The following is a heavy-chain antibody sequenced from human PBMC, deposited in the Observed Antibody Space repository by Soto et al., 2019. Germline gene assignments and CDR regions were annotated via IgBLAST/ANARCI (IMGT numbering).Heavy chain of an antibody. V-gene: IGHV3-9*01. CDR2: ISLNSGSI. Sequence: GGSLKLSCAASGFTFDDYAMHWFRQAPGKGLEWVSGISLNSGSIGYADSVKVRFTISRDNAKTSLYLQMNSLRAEDTALTYCAKESSGYYYGSYFDYWGQGTLVTVSS. CDR1: GFTFDDYA. J-gene: IGHJ4*02. D-gene: IGHD3-22*01. CDR3: AKESSGYYYGSYFDY.